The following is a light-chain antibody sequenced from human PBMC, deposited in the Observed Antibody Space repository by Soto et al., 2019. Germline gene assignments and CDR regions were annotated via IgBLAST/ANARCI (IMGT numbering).Light chain of an antibody. Sequence: DIQLTQSPSTLSASVGDRVTITCRASQDIYSWVAWYQQKPGKAPKFLIYDASILQSGVPSRFSGSGSGTESTLTISSLQPDDFATYYCQRYNSNSRTFGQGTRVDFK. J-gene: IGKJ1*01. V-gene: IGKV1-5*01. CDR3: QRYNSNSRT. CDR2: DAS. CDR1: QDIYSW.